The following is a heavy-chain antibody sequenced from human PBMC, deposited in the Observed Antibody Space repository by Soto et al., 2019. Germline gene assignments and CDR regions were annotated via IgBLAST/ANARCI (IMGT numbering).Heavy chain of an antibody. CDR3: ARESGGATATLDYYYFYMDV. CDR1: GYRFSDYY. Sequence: QVQLVQSGAEVKKPGASVTVSCKASGYRFSDYYVHWVRQAPGQGPEWMGWMNPNSGDTKYAQKFKGRVTMTRDTSVRTAFMELNWLKSDDTAVYYCARESGGATATLDYYYFYMDVWGIGTTVTVSS. CDR2: MNPNSGDT. J-gene: IGHJ6*03. V-gene: IGHV1-2*02. D-gene: IGHD5-12*01.